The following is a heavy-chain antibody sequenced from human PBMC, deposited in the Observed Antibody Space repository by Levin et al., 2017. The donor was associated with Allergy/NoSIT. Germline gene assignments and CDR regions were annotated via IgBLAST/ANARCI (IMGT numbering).Heavy chain of an antibody. CDR1: GASFSSYY. J-gene: IGHJ6*03. V-gene: IGHV4-59*01. CDR3: ATLTRDSARDYYFYMDV. Sequence: ASETLSLTCTVSGASFSSYYWSWIRQSPGKGLEWIGYIYYSGSTNYNPSLKSRVIISIDTAKNQLSLKLNSVTAADTAVYYCATLTRDSARDYYFYMDVWGKGTTVTVSS. D-gene: IGHD1-1*01. CDR2: IYYSGST.